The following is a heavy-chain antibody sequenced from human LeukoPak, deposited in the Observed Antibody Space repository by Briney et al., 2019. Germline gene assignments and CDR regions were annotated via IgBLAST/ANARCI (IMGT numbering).Heavy chain of an antibody. CDR2: IYPGDSDT. D-gene: IGHD2-15*01. Sequence: GEPLKISFQGSGYRFTSYWIGWVRPMPGKGLEWMGIIYPGDSDTRYSPSFQGQVTISADKSISTAYLQWSSLKASDTAMYYCARLTRYCSGGSCYGYYGMDVWGQGTTVTVSS. V-gene: IGHV5-51*01. CDR1: GYRFTSYW. CDR3: ARLTRYCSGGSCYGYYGMDV. J-gene: IGHJ6*02.